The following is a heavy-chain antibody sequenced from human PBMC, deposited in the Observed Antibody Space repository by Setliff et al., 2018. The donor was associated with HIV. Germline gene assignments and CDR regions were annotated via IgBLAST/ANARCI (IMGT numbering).Heavy chain of an antibody. CDR2: VLSSGSA. CDR1: GMSVSGYY. V-gene: IGHV4-59*08. D-gene: IGHD2-21*01. Sequence: SETLSLTCRVSGMSVSGYYWSWVRQTPGKGLEWIGYVLSSGSATYNPSLKSRVAMSVDTSKNQFSLSLASPTAADTAVYYCARGILFFYYMDIWGRGTTVTVSS. CDR3: ARGILFFYYMDI. J-gene: IGHJ6*03.